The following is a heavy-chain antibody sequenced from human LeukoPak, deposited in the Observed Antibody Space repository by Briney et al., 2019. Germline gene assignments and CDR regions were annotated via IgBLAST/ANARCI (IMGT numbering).Heavy chain of an antibody. D-gene: IGHD3-22*01. V-gene: IGHV3-13*01. CDR2: ICTAGDT. Sequence: GGSLRLSCAASGFTFSSYDMHWVRHATGKGLEWVSAICTAGDTYYPGSVKGRFTISRENAKNSLYLQMNSLRAGDTAVYYCARGSTYYYDSSGYSDFDYWGQGTLVTVSS. CDR3: ARGSTYYYDSSGYSDFDY. CDR1: GFTFSSYD. J-gene: IGHJ4*02.